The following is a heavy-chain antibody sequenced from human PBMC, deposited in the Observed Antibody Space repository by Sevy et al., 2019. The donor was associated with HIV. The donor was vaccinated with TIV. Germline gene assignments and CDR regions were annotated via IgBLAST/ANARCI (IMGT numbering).Heavy chain of an antibody. CDR2: ISYDGSNK. D-gene: IGHD6-13*01. Sequence: GSLRLSCAASGFTFSSYAMHWVRQAPGKGLEWVAVISYDGSNKYYADSVKGRFTISRDNSKNTLYLQMNSLRAEDTAVYYCARVEAAAGTGDYYYYGMDVWGQGTTVTVSS. CDR1: GFTFSSYA. J-gene: IGHJ6*02. CDR3: ARVEAAAGTGDYYYYGMDV. V-gene: IGHV3-30-3*01.